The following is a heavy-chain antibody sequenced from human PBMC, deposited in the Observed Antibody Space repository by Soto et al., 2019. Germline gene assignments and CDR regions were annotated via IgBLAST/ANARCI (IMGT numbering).Heavy chain of an antibody. CDR3: ARHLQERYYYDSSGYYST. Sequence: PSETVCLTFTVCDSSISSCSCYWGWIRQPPGKGLEWIGSIYYSGSTYYNPSLKSRVTISVDTSKNQFSLKLSSVTAADTAVYYCARHLQERYYYDSSGYYSTWGQGTLVTVSS. J-gene: IGHJ5*02. V-gene: IGHV4-39*01. CDR2: IYYSGST. D-gene: IGHD3-22*01. CDR1: DSSISSCSCY.